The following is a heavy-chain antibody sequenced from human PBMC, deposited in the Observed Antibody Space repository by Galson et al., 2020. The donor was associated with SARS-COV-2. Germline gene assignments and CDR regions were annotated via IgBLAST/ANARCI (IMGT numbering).Heavy chain of an antibody. V-gene: IGHV5-51*01. J-gene: IGHJ6*02. Sequence: GESLKISCKGSGYSFTSYWIGWVRQMPGKGLEWMGIIYPGDSDTRYSPSFQGQVTISADKSINTAYLQWSSLRASDTTIYYCASSMVTPYGVDVWGQGTKVTVSS. D-gene: IGHD2-21*01. CDR2: IYPGDSDT. CDR3: ASSMVTPYGVDV. CDR1: GYSFTSYW.